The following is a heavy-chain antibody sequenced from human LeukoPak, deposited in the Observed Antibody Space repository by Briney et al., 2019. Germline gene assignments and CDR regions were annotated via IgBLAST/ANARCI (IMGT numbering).Heavy chain of an antibody. CDR1: GFSLSTSGVG. CDR2: IYWDDDK. D-gene: IGHD3-22*01. Sequence: SGPTLVKPTQTLTLTCTFSGFSLSTSGVGVGWIRQPPGKALEWLALIYWDDDKRYSPSLKSRLTITKDTSKNQVVLTMTNMDPVDTATYYCAHKGYRLPGLADSSGYSEDFDYWGQGTLVTVFS. CDR3: AHKGYRLPGLADSSGYSEDFDY. V-gene: IGHV2-5*02. J-gene: IGHJ4*02.